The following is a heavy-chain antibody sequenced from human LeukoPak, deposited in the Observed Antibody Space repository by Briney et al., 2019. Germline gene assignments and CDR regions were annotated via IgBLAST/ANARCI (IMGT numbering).Heavy chain of an antibody. CDR3: APRGDIEHSYVYGKWFDP. D-gene: IGHD5-18*01. V-gene: IGHV4-34*01. Sequence: PSETLSLTCAVYGGSFSAYYWTWIHQPPGKGLEWIGEINHSGSSNYNSSLRSRVTISVDTSYKQFSLRLSSVTAADTAVYYCAPRGDIEHSYVYGKWFDPWGQGTRVTVSS. J-gene: IGHJ5*02. CDR1: GGSFSAYY. CDR2: INHSGSS.